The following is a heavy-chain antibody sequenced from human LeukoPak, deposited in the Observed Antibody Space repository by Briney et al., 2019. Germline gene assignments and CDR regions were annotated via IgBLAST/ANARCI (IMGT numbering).Heavy chain of an antibody. D-gene: IGHD3-9*01. V-gene: IGHV4-38-2*01. Sequence: PSETLSLTCAVSGYSISSGYYWGWIRQPPGKGLEWIGSIYHSGSTYYNPSLKSRVTISVDTSKNQFSLKLSSVTAADTAVYYCARGGLGGYFDWSDTDTWGQGTLVTVSS. CDR3: ARGGLGGYFDWSDTDT. CDR1: GYSISSGYY. J-gene: IGHJ5*02. CDR2: IYHSGST.